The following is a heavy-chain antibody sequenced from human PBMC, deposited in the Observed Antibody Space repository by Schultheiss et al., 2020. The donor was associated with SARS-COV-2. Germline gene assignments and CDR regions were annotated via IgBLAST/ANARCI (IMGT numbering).Heavy chain of an antibody. D-gene: IGHD6-13*01. CDR2: MYYSGST. CDR3: ARELSSSSWVYFDY. V-gene: IGHV4-30-4*07. J-gene: IGHJ4*02. CDR1: GGSISSGGYS. Sequence: SETLSLTCAVSGGSISSGGYSWSWIRQPPGKGLEWIGYMYYSGSTYYNPSLKSRVTISVDTSKNQFSLKLSSVTAADTAVYYCARELSSSSWVYFDYWGLGTLVTVAS.